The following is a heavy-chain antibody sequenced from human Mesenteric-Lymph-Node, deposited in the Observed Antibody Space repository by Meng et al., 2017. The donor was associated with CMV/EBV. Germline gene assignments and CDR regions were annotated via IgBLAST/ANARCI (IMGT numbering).Heavy chain of an antibody. CDR2: IDPGGGPT. D-gene: IGHD5-12*01. CDR1: GSTFTDYY. V-gene: IGHV1-46*01. CDR3: GRQVATALDY. J-gene: IGHJ4*02. Sequence: VSCKSSGSTFTDYYIHWVRPAPGHGLEWMAIIDPGGGPTNYAQKFQGRLTVTMDTSTSAVYMELSSLRSEDTAVYYCGRQVATALDYWGQGTLVTVSS.